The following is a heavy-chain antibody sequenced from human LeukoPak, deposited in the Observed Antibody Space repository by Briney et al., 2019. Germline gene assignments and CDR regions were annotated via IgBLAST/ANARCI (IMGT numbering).Heavy chain of an antibody. D-gene: IGHD6-13*01. CDR3: ARAEQLNY. Sequence: SETLSLTCTVSGGSISSYYWSWIRQPPGKGLEWIGYIYYSGSTNYNPSLKSRVTISVDTSKNQFSLKLSSVTAADTAMYYCARAEQLNYWGQGTLVTVSS. CDR1: GGSISSYY. CDR2: IYYSGST. J-gene: IGHJ4*02. V-gene: IGHV4-59*01.